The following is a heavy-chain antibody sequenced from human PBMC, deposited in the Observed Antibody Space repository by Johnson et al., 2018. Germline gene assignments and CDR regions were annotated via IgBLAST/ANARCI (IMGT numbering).Heavy chain of an antibody. CDR3: ARDAPRYCSGGSCYSLAGMDV. D-gene: IGHD2-15*01. J-gene: IGHJ6*02. CDR1: GFTVSSNY. CDR2: VYSGGST. Sequence: EVQLVEAGGGLIQPGVSLRLPCAASGFTVSSNYMTWVRQAPGQGLEWVSVVYSGGSTYYADSGKGRFTISRDNSKNTMYLQMNRRRTEDTAVYYRARDAPRYCSGGSCYSLAGMDVWGQGTTVTVSS. V-gene: IGHV3-53*01.